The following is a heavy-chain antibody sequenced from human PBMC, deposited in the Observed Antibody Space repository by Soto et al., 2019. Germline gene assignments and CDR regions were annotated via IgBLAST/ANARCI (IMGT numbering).Heavy chain of an antibody. J-gene: IGHJ3*02. CDR2: ISSSGDSA. D-gene: IGHD4-17*01. CDR1: GFIFSTYA. Sequence: PGGSLRLSCAASGFIFSTYAMNWVRQAPGKGLEWVSAISSSGDSACYAESVRGRFTISRDNSINTLYLQMRSLRPEDTAVYYCAHPRGYGVFDAVDIWGQGTMVTVSS. V-gene: IGHV3-23*01. CDR3: AHPRGYGVFDAVDI.